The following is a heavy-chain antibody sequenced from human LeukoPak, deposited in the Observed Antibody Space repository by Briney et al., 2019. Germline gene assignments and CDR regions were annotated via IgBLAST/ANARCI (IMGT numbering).Heavy chain of an antibody. CDR1: GFTFSSYS. V-gene: IGHV3-48*04. D-gene: IGHD2-2*01. CDR3: ARGDQGNYYYGMDV. J-gene: IGHJ6*02. CDR2: ISSSSSTI. Sequence: GGSLRLSCAAFGFTFSSYSMNWVRQAPGKGLEWVSYISSSSSTIYYAGSVKGRFTISRDNAKNSLYLQMNSLRAEDTAVYYCARGDQGNYYYGMDVWGQGTTVTVSS.